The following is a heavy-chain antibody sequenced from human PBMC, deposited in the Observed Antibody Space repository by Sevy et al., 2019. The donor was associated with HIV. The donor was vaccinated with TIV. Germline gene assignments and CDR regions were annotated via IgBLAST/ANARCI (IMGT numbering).Heavy chain of an antibody. CDR3: VKGGYCSSTSCGSYYYYGMDV. CDR2: ISSNGGST. V-gene: IGHV3-64D*06. Sequence: GGSLRLSCSASGFTFSSYAMHWVRQAPGKGLEYVSAISSNGGSTYYADSVKGRFTISRDNSKNTLYLQMGSLRVEDTAVYYCVKGGYCSSTSCGSYYYYGMDVWGQGTTVTVSS. J-gene: IGHJ6*02. CDR1: GFTFSSYA. D-gene: IGHD2-2*01.